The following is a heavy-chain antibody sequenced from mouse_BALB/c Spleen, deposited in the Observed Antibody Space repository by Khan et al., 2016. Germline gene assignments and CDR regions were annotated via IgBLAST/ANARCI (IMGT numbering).Heavy chain of an antibody. Sequence: QVQLQQSGAELVRPGTSVKVSCKASGYAFTNFLIEWIKERPGQGLEWIGVINPGSGGTKYNENFKGKVVLTADKSSSTAYMPLSSLTSDAPAVYFCARSGRMDDWGQGTSVTVSS. CDR2: INPGSGGT. CDR1: GYAFTNFL. CDR3: ARSGRMDD. J-gene: IGHJ4*01. D-gene: IGHD3-1*01. V-gene: IGHV1-54*01.